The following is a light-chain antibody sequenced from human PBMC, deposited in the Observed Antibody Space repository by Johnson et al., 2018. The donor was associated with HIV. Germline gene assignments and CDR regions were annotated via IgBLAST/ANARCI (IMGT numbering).Light chain of an antibody. CDR2: DND. CDR3: GTWDNGLNVYV. J-gene: IGLJ1*01. CDR1: SSNVGSSF. Sequence: QPVLTQPPSVSAAPGQTVTISCSGSSSNVGSSFVSWYRQVPGTAPKLLISDNDKRPSGIPDRFSGSKSGASATLDITGLQTGDGADYYCGTWDNGLNVYVFGTGTKVTVL. V-gene: IGLV1-51*01.